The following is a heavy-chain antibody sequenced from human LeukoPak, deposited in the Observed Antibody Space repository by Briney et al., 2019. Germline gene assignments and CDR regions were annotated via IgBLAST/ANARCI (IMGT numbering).Heavy chain of an antibody. CDR2: IYNSGST. D-gene: IGHD3-3*01. V-gene: IGHV4-59*01. CDR3: ARDWDLGSGFFDP. CDR1: GGSISSYY. J-gene: IGHJ5*02. Sequence: PSETLSLTCTVSGGSISSYYWSWIRQPPGKGLEWIGYIYNSGSTNYNPSLKSRGTISVDTSKNQFSLQLSSVTAADTALYYCARDWDLGSGFFDPWGQGTLVTVSS.